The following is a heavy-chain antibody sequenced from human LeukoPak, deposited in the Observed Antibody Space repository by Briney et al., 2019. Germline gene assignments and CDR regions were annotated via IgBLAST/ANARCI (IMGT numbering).Heavy chain of an antibody. CDR2: INPSGGST. V-gene: IGHV1-46*01. CDR1: GYTFTSYY. D-gene: IGHD6-19*01. Sequence: ASVKVSCKASGYTFTSYYMHWVRQAPGQGLEWMGIINPSGGSTSYAQKFQGRVTMTRDTSTSTVYMELSSLRSEDTAVYYCARDGIAVSFEENWFDPWGQGTLVTVSS. J-gene: IGHJ5*02. CDR3: ARDGIAVSFEENWFDP.